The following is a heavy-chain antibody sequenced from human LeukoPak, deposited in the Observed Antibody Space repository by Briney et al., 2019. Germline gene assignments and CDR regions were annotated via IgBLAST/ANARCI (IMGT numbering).Heavy chain of an antibody. CDR2: ISRNGDRT. Sequence: GGSLRLSWAASGFTVSSNYMSWVRQAPGKGLEYVSSISRNGDRTFYADSVKGRFTISRDNSKNTLYLQMGSLRAEDMAVYYCASGSRNHYDYSGYYYYWGRGTLVTVSS. V-gene: IGHV3-64*02. D-gene: IGHD3-22*01. CDR1: GFTVSSNY. J-gene: IGHJ4*02. CDR3: ASGSRNHYDYSGYYYY.